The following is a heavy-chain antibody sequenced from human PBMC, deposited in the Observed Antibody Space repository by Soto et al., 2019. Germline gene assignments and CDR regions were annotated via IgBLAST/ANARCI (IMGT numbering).Heavy chain of an antibody. J-gene: IGHJ4*02. V-gene: IGHV3-23*01. CDR1: GFTFSSYA. CDR2: ISGGGETT. CDR3: ARDLAGVDDS. D-gene: IGHD7-27*01. Sequence: EVQLLESGGGLVQPGGSLRLSCAASGFTFSSYAMWWVRQAPGKGLECVSAISGGGETTYYADSVKGRFTISRDNAKNTLHLQMNSLRVDDTAVYFCARDLAGVDDSWGQGTLVTVSS.